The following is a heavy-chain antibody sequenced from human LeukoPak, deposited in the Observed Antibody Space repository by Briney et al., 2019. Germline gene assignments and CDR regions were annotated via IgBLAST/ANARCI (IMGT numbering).Heavy chain of an antibody. V-gene: IGHV4-59*08. Sequence: SETLSLTCSVSGGSISSYYWSWIRQPTGKGLEWIGYIYYSGSTNYNPSLKSRVTISVDTSKNQFSLKLSSVTAADMAVYYCAKSVVVATTRLGPFDTWGQGTMVTVSS. D-gene: IGHD3-22*01. J-gene: IGHJ3*02. CDR3: AKSVVVATTRLGPFDT. CDR1: GGSISSYY. CDR2: IYYSGST.